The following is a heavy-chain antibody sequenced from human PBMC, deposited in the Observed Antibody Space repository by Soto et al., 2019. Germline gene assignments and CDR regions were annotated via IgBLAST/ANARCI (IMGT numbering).Heavy chain of an antibody. Sequence: PSETLSLTCAVSGGSISSGGYSGSWIRKPPGKGLEWIGYIYHSGSTYYNPSLKSRVTISVDRSKNQFSLKLSSVTAADTAVYYCARENNVLPGGYFDYWGQGTLVTVSS. CDR2: IYHSGST. V-gene: IGHV4-30-2*01. J-gene: IGHJ4*02. CDR1: GGSISSGGYS. D-gene: IGHD3-10*01. CDR3: ARENNVLPGGYFDY.